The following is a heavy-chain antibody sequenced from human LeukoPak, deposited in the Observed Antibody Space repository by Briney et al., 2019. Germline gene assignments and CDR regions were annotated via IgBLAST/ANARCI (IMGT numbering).Heavy chain of an antibody. CDR1: GDSVSSINGA. D-gene: IGHD6-19*01. CDR2: TYYRSKWYD. J-gene: IGHJ4*02. CDR3: ARDLGNTGWYTFDY. Sequence: SQTLSLTCAISGDSVSSINGAWNWIRQSPSRGLEWLGRTYYRSKWYDEYSVSMRGRITINPDTSMNQFSLHLLSVTPEDTAVYYCARDLGNTGWYTFDYWGQGTLVTVFS. V-gene: IGHV6-1*01.